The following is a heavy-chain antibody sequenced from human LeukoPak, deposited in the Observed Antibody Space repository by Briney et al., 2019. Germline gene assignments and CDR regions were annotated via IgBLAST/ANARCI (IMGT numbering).Heavy chain of an antibody. V-gene: IGHV4-4*02. Sequence: SGTLSLTCAVSGGSISSSDWWTWVRQPPGKWLEWIGETYHSGSANYNPSLKRRVTISVDKSKNQFSLNLSSVTAADTAVYYCAAKTGNYRSFDYWGQGTLVSVSS. J-gene: IGHJ4*02. CDR1: GGSISSSDW. CDR2: TYHSGSA. CDR3: AAKTGNYRSFDY. D-gene: IGHD1-7*01.